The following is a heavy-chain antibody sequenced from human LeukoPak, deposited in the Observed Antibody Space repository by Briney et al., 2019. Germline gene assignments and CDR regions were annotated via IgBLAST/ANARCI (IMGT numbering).Heavy chain of an antibody. CDR1: GFTFSSYA. J-gene: IGHJ4*02. CDR3: ARGRGSSIGWYYFDY. D-gene: IGHD1-26*01. CDR2: ISGSGGST. Sequence: GGSLRLSCAASGFTFSSYAMSWVRQAPGKGLEWVSAISGSGGSTYYADSVKGRFTISRDNSKNTPYLQMNSLRAEDTAVYYCARGRGSSIGWYYFDYWGQGTLVTVPS. V-gene: IGHV3-23*01.